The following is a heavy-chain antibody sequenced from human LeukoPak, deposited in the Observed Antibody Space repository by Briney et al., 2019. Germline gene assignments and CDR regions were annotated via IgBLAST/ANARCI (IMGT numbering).Heavy chain of an antibody. CDR3: VRHLWSPMATMSGSRYFDL. CDR1: GYSFTSYW. CDR2: IYPGDSDT. Sequence: GESLKISCKGSGYSFTSYWIGWVRQMPGKGLEWMGIIYPGDSDTRYSPFFQGQVTISADKSISTAYLQWSSLKASDTAMYYCVRHLWSPMATMSGSRYFDLWGRGTLVTVSS. V-gene: IGHV5-51*01. J-gene: IGHJ2*01. D-gene: IGHD5-12*01.